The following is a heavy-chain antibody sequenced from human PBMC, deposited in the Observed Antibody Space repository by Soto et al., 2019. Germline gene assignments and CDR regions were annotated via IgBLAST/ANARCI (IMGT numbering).Heavy chain of an antibody. D-gene: IGHD3-3*01. CDR1: GYTFTSYA. CDR2: INPNSGNT. Sequence: ASVKVSCKASGYTFTSYAMHWVRQAPGQRLEWMGWINPNSGNTGYAQKFQGRVTMTRNTSISTAYMELSSLRSEDTAVYYCASGATIFGVVIIGGEYFQHWGQGTLVTVSS. J-gene: IGHJ1*01. V-gene: IGHV1-8*02. CDR3: ASGATIFGVVIIGGEYFQH.